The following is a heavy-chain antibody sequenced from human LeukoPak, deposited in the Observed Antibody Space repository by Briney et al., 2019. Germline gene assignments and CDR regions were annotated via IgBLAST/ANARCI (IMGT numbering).Heavy chain of an antibody. CDR3: AKVLDLLLWFGELSSPTGPDY. CDR1: GFTFSSYG. D-gene: IGHD3-10*01. V-gene: IGHV3-30*18. CDR2: ISYDGSNK. Sequence: QPGGSLRLSYAASGFTFSSYGMHWVRQAPGKGLEWVAVISYDGSNKYYADSVKGRFTISRDNSKNTLYLQMNSLRAEDTAVYYCAKVLDLLLWFGELSSPTGPDYWGQGTLVTVSS. J-gene: IGHJ4*02.